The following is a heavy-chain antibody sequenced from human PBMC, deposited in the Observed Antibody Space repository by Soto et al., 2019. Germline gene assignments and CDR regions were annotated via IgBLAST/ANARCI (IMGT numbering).Heavy chain of an antibody. D-gene: IGHD3-10*01. V-gene: IGHV4-59*01. J-gene: IGHJ4*02. CDR3: ARDRYDGSGSPYPAY. CDR2: IYYLGST. Sequence: SETLSLTCSVSGGSMSEYFWSCIRQSPGKGLEWIVYIYYLGSTDYNPSLKSRVTISVDTSKRQFSLRLTSVTAADTAVYYCARDRYDGSGSPYPAYWGPGTQVTVSS. CDR1: GGSMSEYF.